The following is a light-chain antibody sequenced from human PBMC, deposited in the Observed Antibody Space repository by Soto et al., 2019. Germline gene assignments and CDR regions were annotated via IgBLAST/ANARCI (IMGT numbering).Light chain of an antibody. CDR1: SSDVGGYNY. J-gene: IGLJ2*01. V-gene: IGLV2-8*01. Sequence: QSALTQPPSASGSPGQSVTISCTGTSSDVGGYNYVSWYQQHPGKAPKLMIYEVSKRPSGVPDRFSGSKSGNTASLTVSGLQAEDEADYYCSSYACSNNLVFGGGTKLTDL. CDR3: SSYACSNNLV. CDR2: EVS.